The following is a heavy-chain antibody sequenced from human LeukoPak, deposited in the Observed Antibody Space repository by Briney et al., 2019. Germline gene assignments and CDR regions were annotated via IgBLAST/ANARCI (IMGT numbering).Heavy chain of an antibody. CDR1: GYTFTGYC. CDR2: INPNSGGT. CDR3: ASDRVTTCED. D-gene: IGHD4-17*01. J-gene: IGHJ4*02. Sequence: ASVKVSCKASGYTFTGYCMHWVRQAPGQGLEWMGRINPNSGGTNYAQKFQGRVTMTRDTSISTAYMELSRLSSDDTAVYYCASDRVTTCEDWGQGTLVTVSS. V-gene: IGHV1-2*06.